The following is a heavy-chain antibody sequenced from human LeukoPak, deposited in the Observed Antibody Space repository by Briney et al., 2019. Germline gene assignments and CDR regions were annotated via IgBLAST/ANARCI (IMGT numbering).Heavy chain of an antibody. V-gene: IGHV4-4*07. J-gene: IGHJ6*03. Sequence: SETLSLTCTVSGGSISSYYWSWIRQPAGKGLEWIGRIYTSGSTNYNPSLKSRVTMSVDTSKNQFSLKLSSVTAAGTAVYYCARERNYGYYYYYMDVWGKGTTVTVSS. D-gene: IGHD1-7*01. CDR2: IYTSGST. CDR1: GGSISSYY. CDR3: ARERNYGYYYYYMDV.